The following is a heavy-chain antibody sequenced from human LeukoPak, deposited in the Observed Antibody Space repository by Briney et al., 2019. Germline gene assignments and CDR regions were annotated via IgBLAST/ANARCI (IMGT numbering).Heavy chain of an antibody. J-gene: IGHJ6*03. CDR2: GIPIFGTA. V-gene: IGHV1-69*01. D-gene: IGHD6-13*01. CDR3: ARTGIAAAGDNYYYMDV. CDR1: GGTCSSYA. Sequence: ASVTLSCKASGGTCSSYAISWMWKAPGPGLEWMGGGIPIFGTANYAQKFQGRVTITADESTSTAYMELSSLRSEDTAVYYCARTGIAAAGDNYYYMDVWGKGTTVTVSS.